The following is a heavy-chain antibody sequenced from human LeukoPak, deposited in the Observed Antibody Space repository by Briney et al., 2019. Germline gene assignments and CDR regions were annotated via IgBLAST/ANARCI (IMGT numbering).Heavy chain of an antibody. CDR3: ARDSSSWSHAEYFQH. D-gene: IGHD6-13*01. Sequence: ASVTVSCKASGYTFSNYGITWVRQAPGQGLEWMGWISAYNSNTNYAQKLQGRVTMTTDTSTSTAYMELRSLRPDDTAVYYCARDSSSWSHAEYFQHWGQGTLVTVSS. V-gene: IGHV1-18*01. CDR1: GYTFSNYG. J-gene: IGHJ1*01. CDR2: ISAYNSNT.